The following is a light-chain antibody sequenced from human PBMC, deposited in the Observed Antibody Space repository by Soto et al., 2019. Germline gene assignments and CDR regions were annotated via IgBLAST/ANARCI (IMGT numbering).Light chain of an antibody. Sequence: EIVLTQSPGTLSLSPGESATLSCRASQSISNNYLAWYQQKPGQAPRLLIHGISSRAIGIPDRFSGSGSGKDFTLTISRLEPEDFAVYECQQYDILPWTFGQGTKVEIK. CDR3: QQYDILPWT. CDR1: QSISNNY. V-gene: IGKV3-20*01. CDR2: GIS. J-gene: IGKJ1*01.